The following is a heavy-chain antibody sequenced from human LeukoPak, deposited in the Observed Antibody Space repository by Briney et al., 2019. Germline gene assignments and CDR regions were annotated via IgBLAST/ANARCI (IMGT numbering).Heavy chain of an antibody. J-gene: IGHJ4*02. D-gene: IGHD3-22*01. CDR2: ISYDGSNK. V-gene: IGHV3-30*18. CDR3: AKSDTHYYDSSGYYALFDY. Sequence: GGSLRLSCAASGFTFSSYGMRWVRQAPGKGLEWVAVISYDGSNKYYADSVKGRFTISRDNSKNTLYLQMNSLRAEDTAVYYCAKSDTHYYDSSGYYALFDYWGQGTLVIVSS. CDR1: GFTFSSYG.